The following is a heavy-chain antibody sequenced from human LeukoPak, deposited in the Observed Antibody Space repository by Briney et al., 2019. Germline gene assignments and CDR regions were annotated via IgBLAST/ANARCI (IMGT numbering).Heavy chain of an antibody. CDR3: ARDAPSGGYLDY. CDR2: IYYSGST. V-gene: IGHV4-59*01. CDR1: GGSISSYY. J-gene: IGHJ4*02. Sequence: KPSETLSLTCTVSGGSISSYYWSWIRQPPGKGLEWIGYIYYSGSTNYNPSLKSRVTISVDTSKNQFSLKLSSVTAADTAVYYCARDAPSGGYLDYWGQGTLVTVSS.